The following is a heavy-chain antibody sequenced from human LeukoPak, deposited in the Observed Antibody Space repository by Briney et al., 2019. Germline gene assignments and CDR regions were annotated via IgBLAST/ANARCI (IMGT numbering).Heavy chain of an antibody. CDR3: AKGGGDFDY. J-gene: IGHJ4*02. CDR1: GFSVSNNY. D-gene: IGHD3-16*01. V-gene: IGHV3-23*01. Sequence: PGGSLRLSCAASGFSVSNNYMSWVRQAPGKGLEWVSAISGSGGSTYYADSVKGRFTVSRDNSKNTLYLQMNSLRAEDTAVYYCAKGGGDFDYWGQGTLVTVSS. CDR2: ISGSGGST.